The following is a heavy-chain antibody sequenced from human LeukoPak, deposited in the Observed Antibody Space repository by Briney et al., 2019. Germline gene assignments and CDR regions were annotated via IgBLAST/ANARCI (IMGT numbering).Heavy chain of an antibody. CDR2: ISSSSSYI. Sequence: GGSLRLSCAASGFTFSSYSMNWVRQAPGKGLEWVSSISSSSSYIYYADSVKGRFTISRDNAKNSLYLQMNSLRAEDTAVYYCAKDTTVNFPFRGYFDYWGQGTLVTVSS. V-gene: IGHV3-21*01. D-gene: IGHD4-17*01. J-gene: IGHJ4*02. CDR3: AKDTTVNFPFRGYFDY. CDR1: GFTFSSYS.